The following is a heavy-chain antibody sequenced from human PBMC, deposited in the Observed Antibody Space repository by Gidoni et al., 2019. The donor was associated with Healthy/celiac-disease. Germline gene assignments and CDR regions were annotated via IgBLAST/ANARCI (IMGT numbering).Heavy chain of an antibody. J-gene: IGHJ4*02. V-gene: IGHV3-30*04. D-gene: IGHD6-13*01. Sequence: QVQLVESGGGVVQPGRSLRLSCAASGFPFSSYAMHWVRQAPGKGLEWVAVISYDGSNKYYADSVKGRFTISRDNSKNTLYLQMNSLRAEDTAVYYCARDARYSSSWYNGSLGYWGQGTLVTVSS. CDR2: ISYDGSNK. CDR3: ARDARYSSSWYNGSLGY. CDR1: GFPFSSYA.